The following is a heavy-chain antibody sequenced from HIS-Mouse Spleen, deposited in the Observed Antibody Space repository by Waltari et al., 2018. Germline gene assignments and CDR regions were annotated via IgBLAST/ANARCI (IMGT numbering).Heavy chain of an antibody. V-gene: IGHV3-15*01. CDR2: IKSKTDGGTT. Sequence: EVQLVESGGGLVKPGGSLRLSCAASGFTFSNAWMSWVRQAPGKGLEWVGRIKSKTDGGTTDYAAPVKGRFTISRDDSKNTLYLQMNSLKTEDTAVYYCTSAHHYYYDSSGYYSYYFDYWGQGTLVTVSS. J-gene: IGHJ4*02. CDR3: TSAHHYYYDSSGYYSYYFDY. D-gene: IGHD3-22*01. CDR1: GFTFSNAW.